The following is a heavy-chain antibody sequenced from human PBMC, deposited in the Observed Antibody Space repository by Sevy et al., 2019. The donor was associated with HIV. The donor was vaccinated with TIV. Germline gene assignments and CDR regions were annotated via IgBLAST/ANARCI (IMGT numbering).Heavy chain of an antibody. CDR3: ARKKVTSIYYYYGMDV. CDR2: ISPIFGTA. Sequence: ASVKVSCKASGGTFRSYAISWVRQAPGQGLEWMGGISPIFGTANCAQKFQGRVTITADESTSTGYMELSSLRSEDTAVYYCARKKVTSIYYYYGMDVWGQGTTVTVSS. J-gene: IGHJ6*02. V-gene: IGHV1-69*13. CDR1: GGTFRSYA.